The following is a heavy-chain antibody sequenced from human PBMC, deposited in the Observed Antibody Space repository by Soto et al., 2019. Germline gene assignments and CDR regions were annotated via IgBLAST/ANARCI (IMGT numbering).Heavy chain of an antibody. CDR1: GFTFSSYS. V-gene: IGHV3-21*01. Sequence: GGSLRLSCAASGFTFSSYSMNWVRQAPGKGLEWVSSISSSSSYIYYADSVKGRFTISRDNAKNSLYLQMNSLRAEDTAVYYCARSPYDFWSGLKILSWFDPWGQGTLVTVSS. CDR3: ARSPYDFWSGLKILSWFDP. D-gene: IGHD3-3*01. CDR2: ISSSSSYI. J-gene: IGHJ5*02.